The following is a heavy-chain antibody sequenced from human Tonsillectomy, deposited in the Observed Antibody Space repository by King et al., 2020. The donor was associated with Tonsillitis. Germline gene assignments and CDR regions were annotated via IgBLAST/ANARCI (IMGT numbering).Heavy chain of an antibody. CDR2: ISYDGSNK. D-gene: IGHD4-17*01. J-gene: IGHJ4*02. V-gene: IGHV3-30*01. CDR1: GFTFSSYA. CDR3: ARFYGDYGGFDY. Sequence: VQLVESGGGVVQPGRSLRLSCAASGFTFSSYAMHWVRQAPGKGLEWVAGISYDGSNKYYADSVKGRFTISRDNSKNTLYLQMNSLRAEDTAVYYCARFYGDYGGFDYWGQGTLVTVSS.